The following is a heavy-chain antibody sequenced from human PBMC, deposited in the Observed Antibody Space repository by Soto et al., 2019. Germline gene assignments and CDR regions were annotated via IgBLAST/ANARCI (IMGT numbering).Heavy chain of an antibody. CDR2: MFHSGGA. J-gene: IGHJ4*02. V-gene: IGHV4-4*02. D-gene: IGHD3-3*01. CDR1: DCSISNYYL. Sequence: SVTLYLTCRFADCSISNYYLWTLFRQPPGKGLEWIGKMFHSGGADYSPSLKSRVTISADSSKNHFSLRLTAVTAADTAVYYCATGNVDSMLEYWGQGTQVTVSS. CDR3: ATGNVDSMLEY.